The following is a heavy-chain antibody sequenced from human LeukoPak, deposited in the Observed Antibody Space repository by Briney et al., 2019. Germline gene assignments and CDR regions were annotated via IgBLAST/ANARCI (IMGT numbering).Heavy chain of an antibody. CDR3: ARVPWLGGGHYMDV. V-gene: IGHV3-48*04. J-gene: IGHJ6*03. Sequence: QPGGTLRLSCAASGFIFSSHGMNWVRQAPGKGLEWVSYISSSGSTIYYADSVKGRFTISRDNAKNSLYLQMNSLRAEDTAVYYCARVPWLGGGHYMDVWGKGTTVTVSS. D-gene: IGHD6-19*01. CDR1: GFIFSSHG. CDR2: ISSSGSTI.